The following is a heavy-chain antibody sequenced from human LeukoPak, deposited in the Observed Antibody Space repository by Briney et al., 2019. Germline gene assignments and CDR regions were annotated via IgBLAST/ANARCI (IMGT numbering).Heavy chain of an antibody. CDR3: ARQGVVVVAAKVYYFMDV. CDR1: GFTFSNYG. D-gene: IGHD2-15*01. V-gene: IGHV3-23*01. CDR2: IGGSGFSS. Sequence: PGGSLRLSCAATGFTFSNYGMSWVRQAPGKGLEGVSGIGGSGFSSHYADSVKGRFTISRDNSRNTLYLQMNTLRADDTAVYYCARQGVVVVAAKVYYFMDVWGKGTTVTVSS. J-gene: IGHJ6*03.